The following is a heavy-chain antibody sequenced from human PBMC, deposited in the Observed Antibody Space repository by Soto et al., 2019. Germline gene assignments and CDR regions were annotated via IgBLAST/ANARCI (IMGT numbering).Heavy chain of an antibody. J-gene: IGHJ4*02. D-gene: IGHD3-22*01. CDR3: ARGRYYYDSSGYSLFDY. CDR2: IWYDGSNK. Sequence: EGSLRLPCAASGFTFSSYGMHWVRQAPGKGLEWVAVIWYDGSNKYYADSVKGRFTISRDNSKSTLNLQMNSLRAEDTAVYYCARGRYYYDSSGYSLFDYWGQGTLVTVSS. CDR1: GFTFSSYG. V-gene: IGHV3-33*01.